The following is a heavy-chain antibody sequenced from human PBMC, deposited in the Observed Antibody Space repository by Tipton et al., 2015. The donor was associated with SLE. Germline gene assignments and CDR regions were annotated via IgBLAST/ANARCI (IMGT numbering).Heavy chain of an antibody. J-gene: IGHJ2*01. Sequence: LRLSCIVSGGSISSHYWSWIRQLPGTGLEWIGYIYYSGITKYNPSLMSRVTMSVDTSKNQFSLNLTSVTPADTAVYFCARSNFHWYLDLWGRGTLVTVSS. CDR1: GGSISSHY. CDR3: ARSNFHWYLDL. D-gene: IGHD4-11*01. V-gene: IGHV4-59*11. CDR2: IYYSGIT.